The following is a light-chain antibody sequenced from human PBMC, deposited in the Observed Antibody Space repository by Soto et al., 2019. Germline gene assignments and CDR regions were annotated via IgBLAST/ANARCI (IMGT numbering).Light chain of an antibody. J-gene: IGLJ1*01. CDR2: ANT. Sequence: QSVLTQPPSVSGAPRQRVTIPCTGSSSNIGAGYDVHWYQRLPGTAPKLLIYANTNRPSGVPDRFSGTKSATSASASLAITGLQAEDEADYYCQSYDSTLSGYVFGTGTKVTVL. V-gene: IGLV1-40*01. CDR1: SSNIGAGYD. CDR3: QSYDSTLSGYV.